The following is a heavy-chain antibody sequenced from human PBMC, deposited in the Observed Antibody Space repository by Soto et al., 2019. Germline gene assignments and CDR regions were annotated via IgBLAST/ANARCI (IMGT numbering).Heavy chain of an antibody. CDR2: IDPSDSYT. J-gene: IGHJ6*02. Sequence: EVQLVQSGAEVKKPGESLRISCKGSGYSFTSYWISWVRQMPGKGLEWMGRIDPSDSYTNYSPSFQGHVTISADKSISTAYLQWSSLKASDTAMYYCARDYDILTGYDMSHYYYYYGMDVWGQGTTVTVSS. V-gene: IGHV5-10-1*01. CDR3: ARDYDILTGYDMSHYYYYYGMDV. D-gene: IGHD3-9*01. CDR1: GYSFTSYW.